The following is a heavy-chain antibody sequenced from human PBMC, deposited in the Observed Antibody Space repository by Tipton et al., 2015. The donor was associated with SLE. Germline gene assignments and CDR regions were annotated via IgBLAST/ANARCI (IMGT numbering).Heavy chain of an antibody. D-gene: IGHD3-9*01. CDR3: ASCGFDWLSVGPYSFDY. Sequence: LRLSCSVSGVSISTSRYYWGWIRQPPGKGLEWIGSIYYSGSTYYNPSLKNRVTISVDTSKNQFSLKLSSVTAADTAVYYCASCGFDWLSVGPYSFDYWGQGTLVTVSS. CDR2: IYYSGST. V-gene: IGHV4-39*01. J-gene: IGHJ4*02. CDR1: GVSISTSRYY.